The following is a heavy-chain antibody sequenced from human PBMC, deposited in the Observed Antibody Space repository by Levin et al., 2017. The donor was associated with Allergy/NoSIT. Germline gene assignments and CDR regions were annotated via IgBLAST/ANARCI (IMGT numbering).Heavy chain of an antibody. CDR3: ARGCDGACYGTH. Sequence: ASVKVSCAASGFTFSSYWMHWVRQVPGKGLVWVSRINTDGSSTNYADSVKGRFTVSRDNARNTLYLQLNGLRAEDTAIYYCARGCDGACYGTHWGQGALVTVSS. CDR2: INTDGSST. J-gene: IGHJ4*02. V-gene: IGHV3-74*01. CDR1: GFTFSSYW. D-gene: IGHD2-21*02.